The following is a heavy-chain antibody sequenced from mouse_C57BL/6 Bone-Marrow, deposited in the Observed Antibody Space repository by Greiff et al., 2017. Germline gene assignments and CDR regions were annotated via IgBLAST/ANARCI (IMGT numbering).Heavy chain of an antibody. J-gene: IGHJ1*03. CDR3: AREGPYYYGSSFYWYFDV. Sequence: DVKLQESGPGLVKPSQSLSLTCSVTGYSITSGYYWNWIRQFPGNKLEWMGYISYDGSNNYNPSLKNRISITRDTSKNQFFLKLNSVTTEDTATYYCAREGPYYYGSSFYWYFDVWGTGTTVTVSS. CDR1: GYSITSGYY. D-gene: IGHD1-1*01. V-gene: IGHV3-6*01. CDR2: ISYDGSN.